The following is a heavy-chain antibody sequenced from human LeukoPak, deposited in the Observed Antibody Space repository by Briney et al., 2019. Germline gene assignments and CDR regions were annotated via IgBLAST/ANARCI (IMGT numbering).Heavy chain of an antibody. CDR3: ARDPLRNYYGSGSYFDY. CDR2: IKQDGSEK. V-gene: IGHV3-7*01. Sequence: GGSLRLSCAASGFTFSSYWMSWVRQAPGKGLGWVANIKQDGSEKYYVDSVKGRFTISRDNAKNSLYLQMNSLRAEDTAVYYCARDPLRNYYGSGSYFDYWGQGTLVTVSS. D-gene: IGHD3-10*01. CDR1: GFTFSSYW. J-gene: IGHJ4*02.